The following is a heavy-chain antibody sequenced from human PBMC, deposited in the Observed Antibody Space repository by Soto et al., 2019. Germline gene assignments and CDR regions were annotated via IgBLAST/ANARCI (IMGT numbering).Heavy chain of an antibody. D-gene: IGHD2-2*02. Sequence: SVKVSCKASGYTFTGYYMHWVRQAPGQRLEWIGWIVVGSGNTNYAQKFHERVTITRDMSTSTAYMELSSLRSEDTAVYYCAAGPAAIKWGTDVWGQGTTVTVSS. CDR1: GYTFTGYY. J-gene: IGHJ6*02. CDR3: AAGPAAIKWGTDV. CDR2: IVVGSGNT. V-gene: IGHV1-58*02.